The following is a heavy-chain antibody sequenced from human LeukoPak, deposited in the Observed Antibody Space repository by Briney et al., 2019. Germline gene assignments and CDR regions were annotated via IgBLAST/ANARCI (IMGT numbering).Heavy chain of an antibody. CDR1: GESFGDYY. CDR3: AMFAAIVGDAYDF. V-gene: IGHV4-34*01. J-gene: IGHJ3*01. Sequence: KPSETLSLTCAVYGESFGDYYFTWIRHPPGKGVEWSRHINHSGNSSYNKSLKSRVTISMDTTKNQVSLRLNSVTAAATAVYYCAMFAAIVGDAYDFWGHGTVVTVSS. CDR2: INHSGNS. D-gene: IGHD1-26*01.